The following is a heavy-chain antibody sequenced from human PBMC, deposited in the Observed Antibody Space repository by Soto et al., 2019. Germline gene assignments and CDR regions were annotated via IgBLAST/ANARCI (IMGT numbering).Heavy chain of an antibody. CDR3: ASSSSNNTGAFDP. CDR1: GGSISSSSYY. V-gene: IGHV4-39*01. CDR2: IYYSGST. Sequence: QLQLQESGPGLVKPSETLSLTCTVSGGSISSSSYYWGWIRQPPGKGLEWIGSIYYSGSTYYNPSLKSRVTISVDTSKNQFSLKLSSVTAAYTAVYYCASSSSNNTGAFDPWGQGTLVTVSS. J-gene: IGHJ5*02. D-gene: IGHD6-13*01.